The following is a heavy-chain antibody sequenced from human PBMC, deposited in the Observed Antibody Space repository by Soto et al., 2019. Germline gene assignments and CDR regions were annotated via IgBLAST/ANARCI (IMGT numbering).Heavy chain of an antibody. J-gene: IGHJ5*02. Sequence: GGSLRLSCAASGFTFSSYWMSWVRQAPGKGLEWVANIKQDGSEKYYVDSVKGRFTISRDNAKNSLYLQMNSLRAEDTAAYYCVREFRGHWFDPWGQGTLVTVSS. CDR2: IKQDGSEK. CDR3: VREFRGHWFDP. CDR1: GFTFSSYW. V-gene: IGHV3-7*01.